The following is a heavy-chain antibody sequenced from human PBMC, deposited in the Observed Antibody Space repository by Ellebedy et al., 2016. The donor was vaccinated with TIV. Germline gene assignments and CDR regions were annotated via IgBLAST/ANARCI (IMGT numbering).Heavy chain of an antibody. CDR3: AKGDRYSSTFPVDS. D-gene: IGHD6-13*01. J-gene: IGHJ4*02. V-gene: IGHV3-30*18. CDR2: VSDDGTKR. CDR1: GFTFSNEG. Sequence: GESLKISCAASGFTFSNEGMHWVRQAPGKGLEWVAVVSDDGTKRYYADSVKGRFTISRDNSKNTLYLQMDSLRPEDTALYYCAKGDRYSSTFPVDSWGQGTLVTVSS.